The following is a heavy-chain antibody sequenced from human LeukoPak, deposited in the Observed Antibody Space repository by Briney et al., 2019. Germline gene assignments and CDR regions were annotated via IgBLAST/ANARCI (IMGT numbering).Heavy chain of an antibody. Sequence: PGGSLRLSCAASGFTFSNYEMNWVRQAPGKGLEWVSYISSSGSSIYYADSVKGRFTISRDNAKNSLYLQMNSLRAEDTAVYYCARVPVLTAAAGTFDFRGQGTLVTISS. J-gene: IGHJ4*02. CDR2: ISSSGSSI. V-gene: IGHV3-48*03. CDR3: ARVPVLTAAAGTFDF. D-gene: IGHD6-13*01. CDR1: GFTFSNYE.